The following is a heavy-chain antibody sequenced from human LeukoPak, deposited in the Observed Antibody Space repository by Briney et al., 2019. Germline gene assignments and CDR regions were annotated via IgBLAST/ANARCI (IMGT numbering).Heavy chain of an antibody. CDR3: ARDASLYCSGNDCYWAFDR. V-gene: IGHV3-7*01. D-gene: IGHD2-2*01. CDR1: GFSFSNYW. J-gene: IGHJ5*02. CDR2: MKQDESKT. Sequence: PGESLRLSCVASGFSFSNYWMSWFRQAPGKGLEWVANMKQDESKTYYVDSVKGRFTISRDNAKNSLYLQINSLRAEDTAVYYCARDASLYCSGNDCYWAFDRWGQGTLVTVSS.